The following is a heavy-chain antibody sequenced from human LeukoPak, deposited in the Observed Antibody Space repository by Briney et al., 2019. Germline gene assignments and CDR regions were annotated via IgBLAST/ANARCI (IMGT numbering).Heavy chain of an antibody. Sequence: GGSLRLSCAASGFTFSSYWMNWVRQAPGKGLVWVSRIASDGSSTTYADSVKGRFSISRDNAKNSLYLQMNSLRAEDTAVYYCARRGSYLPSDYWGQGTLVTVSS. CDR2: IASDGSST. V-gene: IGHV3-74*01. D-gene: IGHD1-26*01. CDR3: ARRGSYLPSDY. CDR1: GFTFSSYW. J-gene: IGHJ4*02.